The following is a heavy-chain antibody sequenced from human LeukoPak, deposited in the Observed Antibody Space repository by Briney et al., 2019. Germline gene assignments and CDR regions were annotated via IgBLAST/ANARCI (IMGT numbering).Heavy chain of an antibody. D-gene: IGHD2-21*02. CDR1: GGSVSSGSYC. V-gene: IGHV4-61*02. J-gene: IGHJ4*02. CDR3: ARGLSDLEY. CDR2: ICASGST. Sequence: SETLSLTRTVSGGSVSSGSYCWSWIRQPAGKGLEWIGRICASGSTNYNPSLKSRVTISVDTSKNQFSMKLSSVTAADTAVYYCARGLSDLEYWGQGTLVTVSS.